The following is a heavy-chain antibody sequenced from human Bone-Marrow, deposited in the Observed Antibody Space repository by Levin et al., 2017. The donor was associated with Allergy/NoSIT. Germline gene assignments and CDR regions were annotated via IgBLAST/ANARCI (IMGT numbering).Heavy chain of an antibody. CDR3: TRRTLVAAGAGGYHFHGMDV. CDR2: IRSKANTYAT. CDR1: GFALSGSA. V-gene: IGHV3-73*01. Sequence: PGESLKISCAASGFALSGSAVHWVRQASDKGLEWVGHIRSKANTYATAYVVSVKGRFTISRDDSKNMAYLQMNSLKIEDTAVYYCTRRTLVAAGAGGYHFHGMDVWGQGTTVTVSS. D-gene: IGHD6-13*01. J-gene: IGHJ6*02.